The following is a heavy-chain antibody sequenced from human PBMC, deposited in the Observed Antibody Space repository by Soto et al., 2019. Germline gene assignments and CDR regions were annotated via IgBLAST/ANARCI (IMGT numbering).Heavy chain of an antibody. J-gene: IGHJ5*02. V-gene: IGHV1-69*12. CDR1: GGTFSSYA. Sequence: QVQLVQSGAEVKKPGSSVKVSCKASGGTFSSYAISWVRQAPGQGLACMVEIIPIFGTANSAQKFQGSVSITADESTSTAYMELSSLRSEDTAVYDCARDRGPSSGYYPYWFDPWGQGTLVTVSS. D-gene: IGHD3-22*01. CDR3: ARDRGPSSGYYPYWFDP. CDR2: IIPIFGTA.